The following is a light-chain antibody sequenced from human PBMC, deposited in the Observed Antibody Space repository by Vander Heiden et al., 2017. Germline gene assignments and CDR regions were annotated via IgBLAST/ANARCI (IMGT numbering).Light chain of an antibody. Sequence: SYELTQPPSVSVSPGQTASVTCSGDKLGDKYACWYQQKPGQSPVWVIYQDTKRASGIPERFAGSNSGKTATLTISGTQAIDEADHYCQAWDSGTVVLGGGTKLNGL. J-gene: IGLJ2*01. V-gene: IGLV3-1*01. CDR1: KLGDKY. CDR3: QAWDSGTVV. CDR2: QDT.